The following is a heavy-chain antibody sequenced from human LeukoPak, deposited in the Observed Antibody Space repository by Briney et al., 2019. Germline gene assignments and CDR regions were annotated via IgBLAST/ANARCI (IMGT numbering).Heavy chain of an antibody. Sequence: QTGESLRLSCAASGFTFSTYALNWVRQAPGKGLEWVSYISRSGVNIYAESVKGRFTISRDNTKNSLYLQMNSLRAEDTAVYYCATVYGNYGPYWGQGTLVTVSS. V-gene: IGHV3-48*03. CDR1: GFTFSTYA. CDR2: ISRSGVNI. CDR3: ATVYGNYGPY. D-gene: IGHD4-11*01. J-gene: IGHJ4*02.